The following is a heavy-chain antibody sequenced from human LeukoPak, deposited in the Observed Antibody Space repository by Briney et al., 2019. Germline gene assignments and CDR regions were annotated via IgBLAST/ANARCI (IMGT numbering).Heavy chain of an antibody. D-gene: IGHD3-22*01. Sequence: SETLSLTCAVYGGSFSGYYWSWLRQPPGKGLEWIGEINHSGSTNYNPSLKSRVTISVDTSKNQFSLKLSSVTAADTAVYYCASRMIVVVSYYFDYWGQGTLVTVSS. CDR3: ASRMIVVVSYYFDY. J-gene: IGHJ4*02. CDR2: INHSGST. CDR1: GGSFSGYY. V-gene: IGHV4-34*01.